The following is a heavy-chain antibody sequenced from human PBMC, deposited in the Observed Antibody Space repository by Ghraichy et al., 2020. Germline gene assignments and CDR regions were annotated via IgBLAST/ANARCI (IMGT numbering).Heavy chain of an antibody. V-gene: IGHV3-7*03. D-gene: IGHD3-22*01. J-gene: IGHJ4*02. CDR2: IKQDGSEK. CDR3: ARNDYYDSSGYDY. CDR1: GFTFSSYW. Sequence: LSLTCAASGFTFSSYWMSWVRQAPGKGLEWVANIKQDGSEKYYVDSVKGRFTISRDNAKNSLYLQMNSLRAEDTAVYYCARNDYYDSSGYDYWGQGTLVTVSS.